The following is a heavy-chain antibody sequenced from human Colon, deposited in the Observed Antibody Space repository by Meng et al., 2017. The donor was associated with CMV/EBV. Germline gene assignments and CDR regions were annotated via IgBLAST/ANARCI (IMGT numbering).Heavy chain of an antibody. D-gene: IGHD4-11*01. J-gene: IGHJ5*02. V-gene: IGHV4-34*01. CDR3: ARTRLQHNWFDP. Sequence: GSLRLSCAVYGGSFSGYYWSWIRQPPGKGLEWIGEINHSGSTNYNPSLKSRVTISVDTSKNQFSLKLKSVTAADTAVYYCARTRLQHNWFDPWGQGTLVTVSS. CDR2: INHSGST. CDR1: GGSFSGYY.